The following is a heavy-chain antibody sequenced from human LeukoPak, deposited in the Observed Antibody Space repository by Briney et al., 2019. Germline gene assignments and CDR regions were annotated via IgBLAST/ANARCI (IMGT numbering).Heavy chain of an antibody. V-gene: IGHV4-39*01. Sequence: SQTLSLTCTVSNGSISIGTFYWGWIRQPPGKGLEWIGSVFYDGSSDYNPSLKSRVTISVDTSKNKFSLRVRSVTAADTAVYYCARGRYLTTLGGAAAGFLDYWGQGTVVTVSS. CDR1: NGSISIGTFY. D-gene: IGHD6-13*01. CDR2: VFYDGSS. J-gene: IGHJ4*02. CDR3: ARGRYLTTLGGAAAGFLDY.